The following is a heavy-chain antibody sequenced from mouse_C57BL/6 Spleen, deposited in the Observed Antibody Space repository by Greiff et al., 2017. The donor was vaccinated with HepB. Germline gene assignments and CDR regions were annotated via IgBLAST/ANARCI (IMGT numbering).Heavy chain of an antibody. CDR1: GFNIKDDY. V-gene: IGHV14-4*01. CDR3: TPRSPGGFAY. D-gene: IGHD3-1*01. Sequence: EVQLVESGAELVRPGASVKLSCTASGFNIKDDYMHWVKQRPEQGLEWIGWIDPENGDTEYASKFQGKATITADTSSNTAYLQLSSLTSEDTAVYYCTPRSPGGFAYWGQGTLVTVSA. J-gene: IGHJ3*01. CDR2: IDPENGDT.